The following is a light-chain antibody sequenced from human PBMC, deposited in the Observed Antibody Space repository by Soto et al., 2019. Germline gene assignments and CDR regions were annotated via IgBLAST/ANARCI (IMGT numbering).Light chain of an antibody. CDR1: SSDVGGYNY. CDR3: SSYTSSSTYV. CDR2: DVN. V-gene: IGLV2-14*03. Sequence: QSALTQPAPVSGSPGQSITISCTGTSSDVGGYNYVSWYQQHQGKAPKLIIYDVNNRPSGVSNRFSGSKSGNTASLTISGLQAEDEAAYYCSSYTSSSTYVFGTGTKLTVL. J-gene: IGLJ1*01.